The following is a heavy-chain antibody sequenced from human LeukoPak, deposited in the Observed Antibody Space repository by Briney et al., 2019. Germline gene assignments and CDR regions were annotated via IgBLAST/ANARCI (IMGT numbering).Heavy chain of an antibody. J-gene: IGHJ4*02. CDR2: INPSGGST. Sequence: ASVKVSCKASGYTFTGYYMHWVRQAPGQGLEWMGIINPSGGSTSYAQKFQGRVTMTRDMSTSTVYMELSSLRSEDTAVYYCARDRSSYGFTDDYWGQGTLVTVSS. CDR3: ARDRSSYGFTDDY. D-gene: IGHD1-26*01. CDR1: GYTFTGYY. V-gene: IGHV1-46*01.